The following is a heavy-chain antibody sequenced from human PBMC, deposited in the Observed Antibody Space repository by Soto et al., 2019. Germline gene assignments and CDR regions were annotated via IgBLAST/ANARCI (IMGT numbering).Heavy chain of an antibody. CDR3: ARDPTGTQIPHNWFDP. D-gene: IGHD1-1*01. Sequence: PGGSLRLSCAASGLTFSSYSMNWVRQAPGKGLEWVSSISSSSSYIYYADSVKGRFTISRDNAKNSLYLQMNSLRAEDTAVYYCARDPTGTQIPHNWFDPWGQGTLVTVSS. CDR2: ISSSSSYI. V-gene: IGHV3-21*01. CDR1: GLTFSSYS. J-gene: IGHJ5*02.